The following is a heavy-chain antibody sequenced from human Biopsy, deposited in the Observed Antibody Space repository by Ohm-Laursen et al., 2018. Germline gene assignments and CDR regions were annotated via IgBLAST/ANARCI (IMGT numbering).Heavy chain of an antibody. Sequence: SVKVSCKVSGGSITTSGISWVRQAPGQGLEWVGRIDPILGILDYAQRLKDRVTITADKSTNTAYMQLSRLTSEDTAFYYCASLYSGTYVGSDYWGQGTLVTVSS. CDR1: GGSITTSG. V-gene: IGHV1-69*04. CDR2: IDPILGIL. D-gene: IGHD1-26*01. CDR3: ASLYSGTYVGSDY. J-gene: IGHJ4*02.